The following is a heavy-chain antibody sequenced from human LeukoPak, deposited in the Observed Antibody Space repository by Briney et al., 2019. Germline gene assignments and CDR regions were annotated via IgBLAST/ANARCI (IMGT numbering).Heavy chain of an antibody. CDR2: IYTSGST. Sequence: SETLSLTCTVSGGSISSYYWSWIRQPAGKGLEWIGRIYTSGSTSYNPSLKSRVTMSVDTSKNQFSLKLSSVTAADTAVYYCARDPQITMVRGVTTYYYYGMDVWGQGTTVTVSS. CDR1: GGSISSYY. J-gene: IGHJ6*02. CDR3: ARDPQITMVRGVTTYYYYGMDV. V-gene: IGHV4-4*07. D-gene: IGHD3-10*01.